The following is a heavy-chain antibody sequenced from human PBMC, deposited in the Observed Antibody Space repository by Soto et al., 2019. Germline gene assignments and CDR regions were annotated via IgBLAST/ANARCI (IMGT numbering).Heavy chain of an antibody. CDR2: ISSSSSYI. CDR3: ARVNVDIVATILYYFDY. D-gene: IGHD5-12*01. Sequence: GGSLRLSCAASGFTFRSCSMNWVRQAPGKGLEWVSSISSSSSYIYYADSVKGRFTISRDNAKNSLYLQMNSLRAEDTAVYYCARVNVDIVATILYYFDYWGQGTLVTVSS. J-gene: IGHJ4*02. CDR1: GFTFRSCS. V-gene: IGHV3-21*01.